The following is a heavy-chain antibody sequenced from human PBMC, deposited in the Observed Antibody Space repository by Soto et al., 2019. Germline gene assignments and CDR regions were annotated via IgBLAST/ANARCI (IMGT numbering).Heavy chain of an antibody. Sequence: QVQLVESGGGVVQPGRSLRLSCAASGFTFSSYGMHWVRQAPGKGLEWVAVIWYDGSNKYYADSVKGRFTISRDNSKNTLYLQMNSLRAEDTAVYYCARDIPRGVAVAGSGLFDYWGQGTLVTVSS. J-gene: IGHJ4*02. CDR3: ARDIPRGVAVAGSGLFDY. V-gene: IGHV3-33*01. CDR1: GFTFSSYG. D-gene: IGHD6-19*01. CDR2: IWYDGSNK.